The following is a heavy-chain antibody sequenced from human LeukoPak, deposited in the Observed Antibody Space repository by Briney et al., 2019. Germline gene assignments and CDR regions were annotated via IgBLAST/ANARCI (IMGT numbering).Heavy chain of an antibody. J-gene: IGHJ6*03. D-gene: IGHD4/OR15-4a*01. CDR3: ARATAKDSGALYYYYYYMDV. Sequence: ASSVKVSCKASGGTFSSYAISWVRQAPGQGLEWMGRIIPIFGTANYAQKFQGRVTITTDESTSTAYMELSSLRSEDTAVYYCARATAKDSGALYYYYYYMDVWGKGTTVTVSS. CDR1: GGTFSSYA. CDR2: IIPIFGTA. V-gene: IGHV1-69*05.